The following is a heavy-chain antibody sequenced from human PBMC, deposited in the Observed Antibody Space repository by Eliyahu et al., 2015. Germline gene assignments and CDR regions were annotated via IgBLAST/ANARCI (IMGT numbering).Heavy chain of an antibody. V-gene: IGHV3-21*01. J-gene: IGHJ4*02. D-gene: IGHD3-3*01. CDR2: ISSSSSYI. CDR1: GFTFXSYS. Sequence: EVQLVESGGGLVKPGGSLRLSCAASGFTFXSYSRXWVRQAPGKGLEWVSSISSSSSYIYYADSVKGRFTISRDNAKNSLYLQMNSLRAEDTAVYYCARDGELSSITIFGVVPTGFDYWGQGTLVTVSS. CDR3: ARDGELSSITIFGVVPTGFDY.